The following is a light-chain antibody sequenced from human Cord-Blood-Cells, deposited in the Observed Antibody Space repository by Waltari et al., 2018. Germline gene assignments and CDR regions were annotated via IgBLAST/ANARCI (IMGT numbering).Light chain of an antibody. CDR3: QQYYSTPQT. V-gene: IGKV4-1*01. Sequence: DIVMTQAPDSLAVALGERATSTCKLSQSVLYSSNNKNYLAWYQQKPGQPPKLLIYWASTRESGVPDRFSGSGSGTDFTLTISSLQAEDVAFYYCQQYYSTPQTFGQGTKVEIK. CDR2: WAS. J-gene: IGKJ1*01. CDR1: QSVLYSSNNKNY.